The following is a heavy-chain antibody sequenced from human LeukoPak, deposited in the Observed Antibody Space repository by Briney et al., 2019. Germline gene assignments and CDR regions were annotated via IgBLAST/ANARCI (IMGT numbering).Heavy chain of an antibody. CDR1: GFTFSSYG. D-gene: IGHD3-22*01. CDR2: ISYDGSNK. V-gene: IGHV3-30*03. CDR3: ARSMIVVDYFDY. J-gene: IGHJ4*02. Sequence: GGSLRLSCAASGFTFSSYGMHWVRQAPGKGLEWVAVISYDGSNKYYADSVKGRFTISRDNSKNTLYLQMNSLRAEDTAVYYCARSMIVVDYFDYWGQGTLVTVSS.